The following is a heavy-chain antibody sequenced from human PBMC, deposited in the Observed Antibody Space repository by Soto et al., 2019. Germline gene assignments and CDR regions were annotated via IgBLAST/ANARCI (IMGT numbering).Heavy chain of an antibody. CDR2: IDEYGSTI. CDR1: GFTFSSYW. D-gene: IGHD3-10*01. CDR3: TRDIGGKGAY. Sequence: EVQLVESGGGLVQPGGSLTLSCAASGFTFSSYWMHWVRQVPGKGLLWVSRIDEYGSTINYADSVKGRFTISRDNARNTLYLEMNSLRAEDTALYYCTRDIGGKGAYWGPGTLVTVSS. V-gene: IGHV3-74*01. J-gene: IGHJ4*02.